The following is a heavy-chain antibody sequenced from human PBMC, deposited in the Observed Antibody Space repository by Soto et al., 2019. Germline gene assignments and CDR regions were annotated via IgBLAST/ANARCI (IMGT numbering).Heavy chain of an antibody. CDR1: GFSLSNARMC. V-gene: IGHV2-26*01. D-gene: IGHD5-12*01. Sequence: QVTLKESGPVLVKPTETLTLTCTVSGFSLSNARMCVTWIRQPPGKALEWLGHIFSNDERSYSTSLKSRLTISKDTSKSQVVLTITNMDPMDTATYFCARINRVATMGGLDVWGQGTVVTVSS. J-gene: IGHJ3*01. CDR3: ARINRVATMGGLDV. CDR2: IFSNDER.